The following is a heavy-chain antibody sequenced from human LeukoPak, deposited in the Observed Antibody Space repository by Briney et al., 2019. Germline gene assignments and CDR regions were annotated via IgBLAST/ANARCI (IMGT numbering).Heavy chain of an antibody. V-gene: IGHV3-7*01. J-gene: IGHJ4*02. CDR3: ARDARVLPY. CDR2: IKQDGSEK. Sequence: GGSLRLSCAASGFTFSGYWMSWVRQAPGKGLEWVANIKQDGSEKYYVDSVKGRFTISRDNAKNSLYLQMNSLRAEDTAVYYCARDARVLPYWGRGTLVTVSS. CDR1: GFTFSGYW. D-gene: IGHD4/OR15-4a*01.